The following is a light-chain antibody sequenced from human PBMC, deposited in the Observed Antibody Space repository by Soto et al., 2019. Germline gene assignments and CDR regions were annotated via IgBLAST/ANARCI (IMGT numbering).Light chain of an antibody. J-gene: IGLJ1*01. CDR2: EVN. Sequence: QSALTQPASVSGSPGQSITVSCTGTSRDVGGYNYVSWYQQQPGKAPRLLIYEVNIRPSGVSDRFSGSKSGNTASLTISGLQAEDEADYYCSSFANGKTDIFGSGTKVTVL. V-gene: IGLV2-14*01. CDR1: SRDVGGYNY. CDR3: SSFANGKTDI.